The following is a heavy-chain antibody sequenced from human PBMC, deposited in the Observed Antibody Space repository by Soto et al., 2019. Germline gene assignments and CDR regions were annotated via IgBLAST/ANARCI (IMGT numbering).Heavy chain of an antibody. CDR2: INPNGGST. J-gene: IGHJ4*02. CDR3: ARGLTSGDY. CDR1: GYTFTSFY. V-gene: IGHV1-46*01. Sequence: QVQLVQSGAEVKNPGASVKVSCKASGYTFTSFYSHWVRQAPGQGLEWMSIINPNGGSTNYAQNLQGRVTLTRDTATNTVYLELSSLRSEDTAVYYCARGLTSGDYWGQGTLGTVSS.